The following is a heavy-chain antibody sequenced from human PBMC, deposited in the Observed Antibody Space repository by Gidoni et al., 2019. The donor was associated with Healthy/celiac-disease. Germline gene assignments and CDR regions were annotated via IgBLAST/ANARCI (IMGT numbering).Heavy chain of an antibody. CDR2: IYYSGST. V-gene: IGHV4-31*03. Sequence: QVQLQESGPGLVKPSQTLSLTCTVSGGSISSGGYYWSWIRQHPGKGLEWIGYIYYSGSTYYNPYLKSRVTISVDTSKNQFSLKLSSVTAADTAVYYCARSDYGGNSGRAFDIWGQGTMVTVSS. D-gene: IGHD4-17*01. J-gene: IGHJ3*02. CDR1: GGSISSGGYY. CDR3: ARSDYGGNSGRAFDI.